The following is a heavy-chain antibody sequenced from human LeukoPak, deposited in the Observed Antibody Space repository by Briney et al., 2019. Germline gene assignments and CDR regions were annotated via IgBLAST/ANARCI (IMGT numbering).Heavy chain of an antibody. D-gene: IGHD4-17*01. CDR3: ARDGYGDYVLGYFDY. CDR2: ISYDGSNK. V-gene: IGHV3-30-3*01. J-gene: IGHJ4*02. CDR1: GFTFSSYA. Sequence: GRSLRLSCAASGFTFSSYAMHWVRHAPGKGLEGVADISYDGSNKYYADSVKGRFTISRDNSKNTLYLQMNSLRAEDTAVYYCARDGYGDYVLGYFDYWGQGTLVTVSS.